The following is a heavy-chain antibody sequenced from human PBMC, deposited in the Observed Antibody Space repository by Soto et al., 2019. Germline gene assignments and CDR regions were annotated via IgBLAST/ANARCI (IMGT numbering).Heavy chain of an antibody. Sequence: GGSLRLSCAASGFTFSSYGMHWVRQAPGKGLEWVAVISYDGSNKYYADSVKGRFTISRDNSKNTLYLQMNSLRAEDTAVYYCAKGEDDYAEAFDIWGQGTMVTVSS. CDR1: GFTFSSYG. V-gene: IGHV3-30*18. J-gene: IGHJ3*02. D-gene: IGHD4-17*01. CDR2: ISYDGSNK. CDR3: AKGEDDYAEAFDI.